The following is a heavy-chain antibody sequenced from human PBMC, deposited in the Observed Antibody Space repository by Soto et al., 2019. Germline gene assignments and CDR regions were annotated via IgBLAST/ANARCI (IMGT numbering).Heavy chain of an antibody. J-gene: IGHJ4*02. Sequence: PVGSLRLSCAASGFTFSSYGMSWVRQAPGKGLEWVSFSSATGSGRYYADSVKGRFTISRDNSKNHLYLQMSSLRADDTAVYYCAKDRRAGGNYGFYSDFWGQGALVTVSS. CDR3: AKDRRAGGNYGFYSDF. CDR1: GFTFSSYG. D-gene: IGHD1-7*01. V-gene: IGHV3-23*01. CDR2: SSATGSGR.